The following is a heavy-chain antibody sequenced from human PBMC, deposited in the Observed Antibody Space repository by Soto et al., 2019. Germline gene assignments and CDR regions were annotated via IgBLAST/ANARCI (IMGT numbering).Heavy chain of an antibody. CDR2: IYYSGST. CDR1: GGSISSGGYY. V-gene: IGHV4-31*03. J-gene: IGHJ6*02. Sequence: QVQLQESGPGLVKPSQTLSLTCTVSGGSISSGGYYWSWIRQHPGKGLEWIGYIYYSGSTYYNPSLKTRVTISVDTSKNQFSLKRSSVTAADTAVYYCARGGERRYYYYGMAVWGQGTTVTVSS. CDR3: ARGGERRYYYYGMAV.